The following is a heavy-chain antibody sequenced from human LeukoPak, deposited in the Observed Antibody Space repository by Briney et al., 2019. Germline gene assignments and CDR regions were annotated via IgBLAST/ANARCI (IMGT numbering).Heavy chain of an antibody. CDR2: LYTSGSP. D-gene: IGHD6-6*01. CDR3: ARDTGARPRAFDI. Sequence: SETLSLTCTVSGASVTSSYLSWIRQPAGKGLEWIGRLYTSGSPNYNPSLQSRVTMSVDTSRSQFSLKLTSVTAADTAVYYCARDTGARPRAFDIWGQGTVVTVSS. CDR1: GASVTSSY. V-gene: IGHV4-4*07. J-gene: IGHJ3*02.